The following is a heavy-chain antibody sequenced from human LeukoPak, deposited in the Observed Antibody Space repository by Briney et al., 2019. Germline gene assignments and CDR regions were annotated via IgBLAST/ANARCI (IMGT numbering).Heavy chain of an antibody. J-gene: IGHJ3*02. CDR3: AIALPRGGAFDI. CDR2: IIPIFGTA. D-gene: IGHD2-15*01. Sequence: SVKVSCKASGGTFSSYAISWVRQAPGQGLEWMGGIIPIFGTANYAQKFQGRVTITADESTSTAYMELSSLRSEDTAVYYCAIALPRGGAFDIWGQGTMVTVSS. CDR1: GGTFSSYA. V-gene: IGHV1-69*13.